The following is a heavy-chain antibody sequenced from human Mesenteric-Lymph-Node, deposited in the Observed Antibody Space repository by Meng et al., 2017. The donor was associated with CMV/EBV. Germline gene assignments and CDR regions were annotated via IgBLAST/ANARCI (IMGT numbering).Heavy chain of an antibody. CDR2: ISVYGGNT. Sequence: ASSQVSCKASGYTFSSYGISWVRQAPAHGLEWMGWISVYGGNTNYAQKFQGRVTMTADTSTSTAYMELRSLRADDTAVYYCARRAGMDVWGHGTTVTVSS. CDR1: GYTFSSYG. V-gene: IGHV1-18*01. J-gene: IGHJ6*02. CDR3: ARRAGMDV.